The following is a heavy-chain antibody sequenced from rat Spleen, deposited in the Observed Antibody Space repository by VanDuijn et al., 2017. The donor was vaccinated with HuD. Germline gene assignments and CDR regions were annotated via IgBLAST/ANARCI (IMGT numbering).Heavy chain of an antibody. Sequence: QVQLKESGPGLVQPSQTLSLTCTVSGFSLTSYGVSWVRQPPGKGLEWIGAIRSGGSTEYNSALKSRLSISRDTSKSQVLLKMTSLQTEDTAMYFCARSLPYGGYGFDYWGQGVMVTVSS. V-gene: IGHV2-16*01. D-gene: IGHD1-11*01. J-gene: IGHJ2*01. CDR3: ARSLPYGGYGFDY. CDR1: GFSLTSYG. CDR2: IRSGGST.